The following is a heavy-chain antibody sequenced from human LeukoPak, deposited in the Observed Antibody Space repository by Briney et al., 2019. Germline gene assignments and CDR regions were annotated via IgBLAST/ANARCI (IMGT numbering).Heavy chain of an antibody. J-gene: IGHJ4*02. D-gene: IGHD3-22*01. V-gene: IGHV1-69*05. CDR1: GGTFSNYA. CDR2: IIPIFGTA. Sequence: GASVKVSCKASGGTFSNYAISWVRQAPGQGLEWMGRIIPIFGTANYAQKFQGRVTITTDESTSTAYMELSSLRSEDTAVYYCARGVDYYDSSGYPYWGQGTLVTVSS. CDR3: ARGVDYYDSSGYPY.